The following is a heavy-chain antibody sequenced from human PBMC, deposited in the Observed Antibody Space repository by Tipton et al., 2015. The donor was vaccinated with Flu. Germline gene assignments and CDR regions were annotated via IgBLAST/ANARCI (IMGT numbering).Heavy chain of an antibody. J-gene: IGHJ3*01. Sequence: TLSLTCTVSGGFITSGSYYWSWIRQSAGKGLELIGRVSSSGSANLNPSLKSRVTMSVDTSKNQFSLKVTSMTAADTATYYCARDTVITMNQGDAFAVWGRGIMVTVSS. D-gene: IGHD3-22*01. V-gene: IGHV4-61*02. CDR3: ARDTVITMNQGDAFAV. CDR1: GGFITSGSYY. CDR2: VSSSGSA.